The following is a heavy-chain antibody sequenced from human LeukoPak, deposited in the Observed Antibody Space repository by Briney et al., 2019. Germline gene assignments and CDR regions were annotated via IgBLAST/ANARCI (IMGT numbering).Heavy chain of an antibody. CDR2: INHSGST. D-gene: IGHD3-10*01. J-gene: IGHJ4*02. CDR1: GGSFSGYY. V-gene: IGHV4-34*01. Sequence: SETLSLTCAVYGGSFSGYYWSWIRQPPGKGLEWIGEINHSGSTNYNPSLKSRVTISVDTSKNQFSLKLSSVTAADTAVYYCARGFSYGSVEYYFDYWGQGTLVTVSS. CDR3: ARGFSYGSVEYYFDY.